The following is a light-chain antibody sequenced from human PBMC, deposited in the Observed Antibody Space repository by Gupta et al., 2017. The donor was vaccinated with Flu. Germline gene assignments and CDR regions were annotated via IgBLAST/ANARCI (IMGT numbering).Light chain of an antibody. V-gene: IGLV8-61*01. CDR2: SSN. J-gene: IGLJ3*02. Sequence: QTVVTQEPSFSVSPGGTVTLTCDLSSGSVSTSYYPSWYQQTPGQAPRTLIYSSNTRSSGVPDRFSGSILGNKAALTITGAQADDVSDYYCVLYMGSGIWVFGGGTKLTVL. CDR3: VLYMGSGIWV. CDR1: SGSVSTSYY.